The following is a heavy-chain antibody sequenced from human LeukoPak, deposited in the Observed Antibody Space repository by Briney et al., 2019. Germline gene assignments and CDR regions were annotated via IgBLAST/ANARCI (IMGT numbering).Heavy chain of an antibody. D-gene: IGHD3-10*01. CDR2: IIPIFGTA. V-gene: IGHV1-69*06. J-gene: IGHJ4*02. Sequence: SVKVSCKASGGTFSSYAISWVRQAPGQGLEWMGGIIPIFGTANHAQKFQGRVTITADKSTSTAYMELSSLRSEDTAVYYCAGDRGLYYFDYWGQGTLVTVSS. CDR3: AGDRGLYYFDY. CDR1: GGTFSSYA.